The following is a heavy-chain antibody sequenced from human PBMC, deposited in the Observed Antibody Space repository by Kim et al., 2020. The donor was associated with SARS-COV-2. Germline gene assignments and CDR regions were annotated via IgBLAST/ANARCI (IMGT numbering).Heavy chain of an antibody. CDR1: GYTLTELS. Sequence: ASVKVSCKVSGYTLTELSMHWVRQAPGKGLEWMGGFDPEDGETIYAQKFQGRVTMTEDTSTDTAYMELSSLRSEDTAVYYCATDSTDPGIAVAGPPTYYYIFDYWGQGTLVTVSS. D-gene: IGHD6-19*01. V-gene: IGHV1-24*01. J-gene: IGHJ4*02. CDR2: FDPEDGET. CDR3: ATDSTDPGIAVAGPPTYYYIFDY.